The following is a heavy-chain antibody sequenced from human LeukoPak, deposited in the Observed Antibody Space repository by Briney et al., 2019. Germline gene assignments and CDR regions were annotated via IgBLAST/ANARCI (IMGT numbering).Heavy chain of an antibody. CDR3: ARDQGDPATFDY. J-gene: IGHJ4*02. CDR1: GFTFSSYS. CDR2: ISSSSSYI. D-gene: IGHD2-21*02. V-gene: IGHV3-21*01. Sequence: GGSLRLSCAASGFTFSSYSMNWVRQAPGKGLEWVSSISSSSSYIYYADSVKGRFTISRDNAKNSLYLQMNSLRAEDTAVYYCARDQGDPATFDYWGQGTLVTVSS.